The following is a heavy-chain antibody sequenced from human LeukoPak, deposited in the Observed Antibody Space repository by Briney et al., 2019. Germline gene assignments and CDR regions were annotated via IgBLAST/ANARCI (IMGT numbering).Heavy chain of an antibody. V-gene: IGHV3-11*04. CDR3: ARPTTVTTNSADAFDI. Sequence: GGSLRLSCAASGFTFSDYYMSWIRQAPGKGLEWVSYISSSGSTIYYADSVKGRFTISRDNAQNSLYLQMNSLRAEDSSVYYCARPTTVTTNSADAFDIWGQGTMVTVSS. CDR1: GFTFSDYY. J-gene: IGHJ3*02. CDR2: ISSSGSTI. D-gene: IGHD4-17*01.